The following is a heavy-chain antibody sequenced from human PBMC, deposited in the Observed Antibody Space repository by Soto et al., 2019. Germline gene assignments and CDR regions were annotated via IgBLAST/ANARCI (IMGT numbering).Heavy chain of an antibody. J-gene: IGHJ4*02. V-gene: IGHV1-18*04. CDR2: ISAYNGNT. CDR3: ARDLEPTHSSVAVAYDY. D-gene: IGHD6-19*01. CDR1: GYTFTSYG. Sequence: QVQLVQSGAEVKKPGASVKVSCKASGYTFTSYGISWVRQAPGQGLEWMGWISAYNGNTNYAQKLQDRVTMTTDTSTSTAYMELRSLRSDDTAVYYCARDLEPTHSSVAVAYDYWGQGTLVTVSS.